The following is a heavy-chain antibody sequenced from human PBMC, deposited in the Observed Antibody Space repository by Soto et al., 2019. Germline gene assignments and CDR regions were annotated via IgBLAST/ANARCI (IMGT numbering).Heavy chain of an antibody. Sequence: SVKVSCKASGGTFSSYAISWVRQAPGQGLEWMGEIIPIFGTANYAQKFQGRVTITADESTSTAYMELSSLRSEDTAVYYCARPADTAMVPYYYYGMDVWGQGTTVTVSS. CDR1: GGTFSSYA. D-gene: IGHD5-18*01. J-gene: IGHJ6*02. V-gene: IGHV1-69*01. CDR2: IIPIFGTA. CDR3: ARPADTAMVPYYYYGMDV.